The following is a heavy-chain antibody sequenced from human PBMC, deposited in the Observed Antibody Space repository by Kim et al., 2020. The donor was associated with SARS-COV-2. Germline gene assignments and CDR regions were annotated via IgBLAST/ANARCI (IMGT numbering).Heavy chain of an antibody. CDR3: MKDPGDD. Sequence: GGSLRLSCSASGFTFSSYAMHWVRQAPGKGLECVSLISDGGTPTYYADSMRGRFTISRDNSKNTVYLQMSSLRSEDTAIYYCMKDPGDDWGQGTLVIVSS. V-gene: IGHV3-64D*09. CDR1: GFTFSSYA. CDR2: ISDGGTPT. J-gene: IGHJ4*02.